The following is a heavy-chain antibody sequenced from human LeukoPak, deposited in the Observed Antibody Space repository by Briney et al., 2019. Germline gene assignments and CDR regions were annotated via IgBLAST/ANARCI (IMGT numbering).Heavy chain of an antibody. CDR3: AKGLHYGDYDY. D-gene: IGHD4-17*01. CDR1: GFTFSSYG. CDR2: ISYDGSNK. V-gene: IGHV3-30*18. Sequence: GGSLRLSCAASGFTFSSYGMHWVRQAPGKGLEWVAVISYDGSNKYYADSVKGRFTISRDNSKNTLCLQMNSLRAEDTAVYYCAKGLHYGDYDYWGQGTLVTVSS. J-gene: IGHJ4*02.